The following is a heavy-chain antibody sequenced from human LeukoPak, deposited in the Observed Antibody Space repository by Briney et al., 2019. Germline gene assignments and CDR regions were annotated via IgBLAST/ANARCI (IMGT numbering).Heavy chain of an antibody. V-gene: IGHV4-39*07. Sequence: PSETLSLTCTVSGGSISSSSYYWGWIRQPPGKGLEWIGSIYYSGSTYYHPSLKSRVTISVDTSKNQFSLKLSPVPAAATAVYYCARAGDCSGGSCYGGYYMDVWGKGTTVTISS. CDR1: GGSISSSSYY. J-gene: IGHJ6*03. CDR2: IYYSGST. D-gene: IGHD2-15*01. CDR3: ARAGDCSGGSCYGGYYMDV.